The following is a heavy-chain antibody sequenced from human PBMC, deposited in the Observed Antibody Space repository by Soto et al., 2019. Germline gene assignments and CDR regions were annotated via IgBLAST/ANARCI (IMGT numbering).Heavy chain of an antibody. CDR2: IIPIFGTA. Sequence: SVKVSCKASGGTFSSYAISWVRQAPGQGLEWMGGIIPIFGTANYAQKFQGRVTITADESTSTAYMELSSVTAADTAVYYCARDQWLVYYYYGMDVWGQGTTVTVSS. CDR1: GGTFSSYA. V-gene: IGHV1-69*13. D-gene: IGHD6-19*01. J-gene: IGHJ6*02. CDR3: ARDQWLVYYYYGMDV.